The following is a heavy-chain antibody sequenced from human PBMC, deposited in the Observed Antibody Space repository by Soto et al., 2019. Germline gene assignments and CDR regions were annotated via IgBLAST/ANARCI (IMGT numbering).Heavy chain of an antibody. CDR2: IKSKTDGGTT. V-gene: IGHV3-15*07. D-gene: IGHD2-2*01. CDR3: TTDGGYCISTSCYAGMDV. J-gene: IGHJ6*02. Sequence: EVQLVESGGGLVKPGGSLRLSCAASGFTFSNAWMNWVRQAPGKGLEWVGRIKSKTDGGTTDYAAPVKGRFTISRDDSKNTLYLQMNSLKTEDTAVYYWTTDGGYCISTSCYAGMDVWGQGTTVTVSS. CDR1: GFTFSNAW.